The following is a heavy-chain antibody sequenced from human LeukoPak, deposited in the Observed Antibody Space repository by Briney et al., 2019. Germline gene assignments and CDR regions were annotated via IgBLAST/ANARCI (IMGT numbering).Heavy chain of an antibody. CDR1: GASITSYY. V-gene: IGHV4-59*01. Sequence: SETLSLTCTVSGASITSYYWSWIRQPPGKGLEWIGYIYYSGSTHYNPSLKSRVTMSVDTSKHQFSLKLSSVTAADTAVYYCARDTRAYDSSGYSYFDYWGRGTLVSVSS. D-gene: IGHD3-22*01. J-gene: IGHJ4*02. CDR2: IYYSGST. CDR3: ARDTRAYDSSGYSYFDY.